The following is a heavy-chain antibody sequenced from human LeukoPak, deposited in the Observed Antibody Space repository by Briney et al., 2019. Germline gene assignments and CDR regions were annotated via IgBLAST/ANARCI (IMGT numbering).Heavy chain of an antibody. V-gene: IGHV4-59*01. CDR2: IYYSGST. Sequence: SETLSLTCTVSGGSISSYYWSWIRQPPGKGLEWIGYIYYSGSTNYNPSLKSRVTISVDTSKNQFSLKLSSVTAADAAVYYCARGGENFWRGYIDAWGKGTPVTVSS. D-gene: IGHD3-3*01. CDR1: GGSISSYY. CDR3: ARGGENFWRGYIDA. J-gene: IGHJ6*03.